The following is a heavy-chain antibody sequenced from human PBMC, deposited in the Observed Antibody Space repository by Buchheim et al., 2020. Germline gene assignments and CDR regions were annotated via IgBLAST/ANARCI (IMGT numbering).Heavy chain of an antibody. J-gene: IGHJ5*02. CDR1: GFTFSSYA. V-gene: IGHV3-23*01. D-gene: IGHD5-12*01. Sequence: EVQLLESGGGLVQPGGSLRLSCAGSGFTFSSYAMSWVRQAPGKGLEWVSAISGSGGSTYYAASVKGRFTISRYNSKNTLFLQMNSLRDEDTAVYFCAKVGYSDSWSWFDPWGQGTL. CDR2: ISGSGGST. CDR3: AKVGYSDSWSWFDP.